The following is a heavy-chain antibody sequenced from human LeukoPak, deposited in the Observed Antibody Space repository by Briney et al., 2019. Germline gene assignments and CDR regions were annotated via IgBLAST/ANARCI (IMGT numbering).Heavy chain of an antibody. J-gene: IGHJ3*02. CDR1: GFTFSSYW. V-gene: IGHV3-74*01. CDR3: ARGGGIVVVPDTCGAFDI. CDR2: INSDGSST. D-gene: IGHD2-2*01. Sequence: GGSLRLSCAASGFTFSSYWMHWARQAPGKGLVWVSRINSDGSSTSYADSVKGRFTISRDNAKNTLYLQMNSLRAEDTAVYYCARGGGIVVVPDTCGAFDIWGQGTMVTVSS.